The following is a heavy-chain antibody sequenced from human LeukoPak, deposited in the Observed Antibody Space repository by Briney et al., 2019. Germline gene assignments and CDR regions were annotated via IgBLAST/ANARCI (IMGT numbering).Heavy chain of an antibody. D-gene: IGHD6-25*01. J-gene: IGHJ3*02. CDR1: GFTFSSYW. Sequence: GGSLRLSCAASGFTFSSYWMSWVRQAPGKGLEWVANIKQDGSEKYYVDSVKGRFTISRDNAKNPLYPQMNSLRAEDTAVYYCARAATSRPADAFDIWGQGTMVTVSS. V-gene: IGHV3-7*03. CDR3: ARAATSRPADAFDI. CDR2: IKQDGSEK.